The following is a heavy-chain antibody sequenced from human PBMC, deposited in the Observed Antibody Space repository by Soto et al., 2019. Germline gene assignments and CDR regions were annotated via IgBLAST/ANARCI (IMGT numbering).Heavy chain of an antibody. CDR3: QHTGYSSPQNFF. D-gene: IGHD6-13*01. V-gene: IGHV2-5*01. CDR1: GFSLSTSGVG. CDR2: IYWNDDK. J-gene: IGHJ4*02. Sequence: SGPTLVNPTQTLTLTCTFSGFSLSTSGVGVGWIRQPPGKALEWLALIYWNDDKRYSPSLKSRLTITKDTSKNQVVLTMTNMELGETPTFFCQHTGYSSPQNFFGAQGTSDTVSS.